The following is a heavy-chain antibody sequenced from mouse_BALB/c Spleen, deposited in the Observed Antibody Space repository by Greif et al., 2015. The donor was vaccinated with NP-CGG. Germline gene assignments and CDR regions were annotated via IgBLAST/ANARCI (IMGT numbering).Heavy chain of an antibody. V-gene: IGHV2-6-7*01. CDR2: IWGDGST. D-gene: IGHD1-1*02. Sequence: VQLQQSGPGLVAPSQSLSITCTVSGFSLTGCGVNWVRQPPGKGLEWLGMIWGDGSTDYNSALKSRLSISKDNSKSQVFLKMNSLQTDDTARYYCARHYAHYAMDYWGQGTSVTVSS. J-gene: IGHJ4*01. CDR3: ARHYAHYAMDY. CDR1: GFSLTGCG.